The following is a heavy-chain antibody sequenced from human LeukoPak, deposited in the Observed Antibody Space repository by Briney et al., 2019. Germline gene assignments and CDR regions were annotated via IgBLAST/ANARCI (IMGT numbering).Heavy chain of an antibody. CDR3: AIGGYYDSSGMWAFDI. D-gene: IGHD3-22*01. CDR1: GYAFTGYY. Sequence: ASVKVSCKASGYAFTGYYMHWVRQAPGQGLEWMGWINPNSGGTNYAQKFQGRVTMTRDTSISTAYMELSRLRSDDTVVYYRAIGGYYDSSGMWAFDIWGQGTMVTVSS. V-gene: IGHV1-2*02. CDR2: INPNSGGT. J-gene: IGHJ3*02.